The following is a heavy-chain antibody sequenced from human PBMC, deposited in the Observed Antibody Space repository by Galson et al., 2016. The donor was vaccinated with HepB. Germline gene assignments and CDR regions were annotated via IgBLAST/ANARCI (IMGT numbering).Heavy chain of an antibody. Sequence: SLRLSCAASAFSVSGDYMNWARQAPGKGLEWVSLIHAGSSTYYADSVKGRFIISEDRAKNTLYLQMNSLRVEDTEVSYCVCGSDLGSFWGQGTVVTVSS. V-gene: IGHV3-66*01. J-gene: IGHJ4*02. D-gene: IGHD1-26*01. CDR1: AFSVSGDY. CDR3: VCGSDLGSF. CDR2: IHAGSST.